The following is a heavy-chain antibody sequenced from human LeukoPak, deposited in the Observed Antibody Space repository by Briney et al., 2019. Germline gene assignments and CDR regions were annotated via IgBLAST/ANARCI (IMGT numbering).Heavy chain of an antibody. D-gene: IGHD4-11*01. V-gene: IGHV4-34*01. CDR3: ARAGLTVYYYYYYMDV. CDR1: GGSFSGYY. Sequence: SETLSLTCAVYGGSFSGYYWSWIRQPPGKGLEWIEEINHSGSTNYNPSLKSRVTISVDTSKNQFSLKLSSVTAADTAVYYCARAGLTVYYYYYYMDVWGKGTTVTVSS. J-gene: IGHJ6*03. CDR2: INHSGST.